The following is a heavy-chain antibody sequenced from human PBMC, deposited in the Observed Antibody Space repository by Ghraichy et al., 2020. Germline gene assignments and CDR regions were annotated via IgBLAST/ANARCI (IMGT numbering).Heavy chain of an antibody. V-gene: IGHV3-23*01. CDR3: AKVLNTVRSTIPEFDY. Sequence: GESLNISCAASGFTFDNYAMSWVRQAPGKGLEWVSAISGSADRTYYADSLKGRFTISRDNSKNTLYLQMNSLRVEDTAVYYCAKVLNTVRSTIPEFDYWGQGTLVTVSP. D-gene: IGHD5/OR15-5a*01. CDR1: GFTFDNYA. J-gene: IGHJ4*02. CDR2: ISGSADRT.